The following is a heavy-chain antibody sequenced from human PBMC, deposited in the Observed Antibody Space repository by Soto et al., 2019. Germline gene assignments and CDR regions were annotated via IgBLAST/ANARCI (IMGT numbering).Heavy chain of an antibody. J-gene: IGHJ3*01. CDR3: ARDVYSGAGDAFDL. CDR1: GYTFHIYG. V-gene: IGHV1-18*01. Sequence: QVQLVQSGAEVKKPGASVKVSCKTSGYTFHIYGITWVRQAPGRGLEWMGWISTYTGKTDYAQSIQGRVTMTTDTSTGTAYLEVRSLRSDDTAVYFCARDVYSGAGDAFDLWGQGTMVTVSS. CDR2: ISTYTGKT. D-gene: IGHD6-25*01.